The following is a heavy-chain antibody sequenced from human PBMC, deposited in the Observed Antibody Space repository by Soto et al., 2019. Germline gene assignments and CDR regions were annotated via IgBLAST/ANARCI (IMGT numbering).Heavy chain of an antibody. CDR2: IYYSGST. CDR3: ARRWGAAVDY. D-gene: IGHD1-26*01. V-gene: IGHV4-59*08. J-gene: IGHJ4*02. Sequence: PSYTLALTCASCSDCVSNYYGALIRQPPGKGLEWIGYIYYSGSTNYNPSLKSRVTISVDTSKNQFSLKLSSVTAADTAVYYCARRWGAAVDYWGQGTLVTV. CDR1: SDCVSNYY.